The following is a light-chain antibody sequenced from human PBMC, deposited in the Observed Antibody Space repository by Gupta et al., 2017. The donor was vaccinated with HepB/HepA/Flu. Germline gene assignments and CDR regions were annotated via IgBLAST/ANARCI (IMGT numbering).Light chain of an antibody. CDR3: QHNNNWPLT. CDR1: QSVSSN. J-gene: IGKJ4*01. V-gene: IGKV3-15*01. Sequence: EIVMTQSPATLSVSPGERATLSCRASQSVSSNLVWYQQKPGQAPRLLIFRASTRATGIPARFSGSGSGTEFTLTISSPQSEDFAIYYCQHNNNWPLTFGGGTKVEIK. CDR2: RAS.